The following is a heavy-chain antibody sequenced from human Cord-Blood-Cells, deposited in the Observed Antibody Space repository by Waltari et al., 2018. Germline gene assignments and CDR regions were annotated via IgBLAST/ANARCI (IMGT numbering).Heavy chain of an antibody. CDR1: GGTFSSYA. D-gene: IGHD3-3*01. Sequence: QVQLVQSGAEVKKPGSSVKVSCKASGGTFSSYAISWVRQAPGQGLEWMGRISPIRGIANYEQKFQGRVTITADKSTSTAYMELSSLRSEDTAVYYCARDLLYDFWSGYDAFDIWGQGTMVTVSS. CDR2: ISPIRGIA. J-gene: IGHJ3*02. CDR3: ARDLLYDFWSGYDAFDI. V-gene: IGHV1-69*09.